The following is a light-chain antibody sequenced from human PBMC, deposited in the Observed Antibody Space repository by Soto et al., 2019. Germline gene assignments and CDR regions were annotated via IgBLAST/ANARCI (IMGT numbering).Light chain of an antibody. V-gene: IGLV2-8*01. CDR3: SSYAGSYTVV. CDR1: SSDVGAYNY. CDR2: EVT. Sequence: QSALTQPPSASGSPGQSVTISCTGTSSDVGAYNYVSWYQHHPGKAPKLMISEVTKRPSGVPDRFSGSKSGNTASLTVSGLQAEDAADYYCSSYAGSYTVVFGGGTKLTVL. J-gene: IGLJ2*01.